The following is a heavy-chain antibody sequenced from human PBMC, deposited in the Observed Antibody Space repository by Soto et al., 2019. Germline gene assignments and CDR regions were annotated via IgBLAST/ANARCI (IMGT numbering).Heavy chain of an antibody. CDR1: GFSLSTSGVG. CDR3: EHRRIAAAINAFDI. CDR2: IYWDDDK. D-gene: IGHD6-13*01. J-gene: IGHJ3*02. V-gene: IGHV2-5*02. Sequence: QITLKESGPTLVKPTQTLTLTCTFSGFSLSTSGVGVGWIRQPPGKALEWLALIYWDDDKRYSPSLKSRLTITNDTSKHQVVLTMTNMDPVDTATYYCEHRRIAAAINAFDIWGQGTMVTVSS.